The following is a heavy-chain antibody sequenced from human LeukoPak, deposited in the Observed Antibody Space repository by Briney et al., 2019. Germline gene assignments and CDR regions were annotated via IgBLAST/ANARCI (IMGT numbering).Heavy chain of an antibody. D-gene: IGHD3-16*02. CDR1: VFTFSSYA. CDR2: LSGSGGST. V-gene: IGHV3-23*01. CDR3: AKGAFGGVIVIFY. J-gene: IGHJ4*02. Sequence: GGSLRLSCAASVFTFSSYAMSWVRHAPWKGLEWVLGLSGSGGSTYYADSVKGRFTISRDNSKNTLYLQMNSLRAEDTAVYYCAKGAFGGVIVIFYWGQGTLVTVSS.